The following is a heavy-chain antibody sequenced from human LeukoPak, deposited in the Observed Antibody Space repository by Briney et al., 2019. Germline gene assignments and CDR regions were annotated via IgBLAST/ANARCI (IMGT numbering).Heavy chain of an antibody. CDR1: GFTFSSYG. D-gene: IGHD1-1*01. V-gene: IGHV3-30*02. CDR3: APRTGTGFDY. CDR2: IRYDGSNK. J-gene: IGHJ4*02. Sequence: GGSLRLSCAASGFTFSSYGMHWVRQAPGKGPEGVAFIRYDGSNKYYADSVKGRFTIYRDNYKNTLYLQMNSLRAEDTAVYYCAPRTGTGFDYWGQGTLVTVSS.